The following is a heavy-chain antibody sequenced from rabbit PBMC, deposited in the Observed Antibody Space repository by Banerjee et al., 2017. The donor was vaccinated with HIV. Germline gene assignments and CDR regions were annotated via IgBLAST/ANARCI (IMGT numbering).Heavy chain of an antibody. J-gene: IGHJ6*01. CDR2: IYDDSYSNT. V-gene: IGHV1S45*01. CDR3: ARDSYSTDDVSYLGL. Sequence: QEQLVESGGGLVQPEGSLTLTCTASGFDFSRSYWICWVRQAPGKGLEWIACIYDDSYSNTWYASWAKGRFTISKISSTTVTLQMTSLTAADTATYFCARDSYSTDDVSYLGLWGQGTLVTVS. CDR1: GFDFSRSYW. D-gene: IGHD8-1*01.